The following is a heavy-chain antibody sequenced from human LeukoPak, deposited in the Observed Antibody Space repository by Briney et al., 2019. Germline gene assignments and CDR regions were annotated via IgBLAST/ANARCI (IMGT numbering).Heavy chain of an antibody. CDR1: GVTFTNYW. CDR3: TKHRGGWIDAFDI. V-gene: IGHV3-7*05. CDR2: IDLHGSEK. J-gene: IGHJ3*02. D-gene: IGHD5-12*01. Sequence: GGSLRLSCAASGVTFTNYWMKWVREAPGKGLEWVANIDLHGSEKNYVDSVKGRFTISRDNSKKTLYMQMNSLRAEDTAVYYCTKHRGGWIDAFDIWGQGTMVTVSS.